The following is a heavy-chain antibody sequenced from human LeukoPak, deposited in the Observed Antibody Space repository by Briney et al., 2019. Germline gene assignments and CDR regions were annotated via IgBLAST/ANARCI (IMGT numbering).Heavy chain of an antibody. D-gene: IGHD6-13*01. V-gene: IGHV3-21*01. CDR2: ISSSSSYI. CDR1: GFTFSSYS. Sequence: GGSLRLSCAASGFTFSSYSMNWVRQAPGKGLEWVSSISSSSSYIYYADSVKGRFTISRDNAKNSLYLQMNSLGAEDTAVYYCARLWQQLVPDYWGQGTLVTVSS. CDR3: ARLWQQLVPDY. J-gene: IGHJ4*02.